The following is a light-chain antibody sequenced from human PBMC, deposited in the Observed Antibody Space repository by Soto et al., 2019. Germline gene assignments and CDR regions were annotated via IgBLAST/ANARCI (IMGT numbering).Light chain of an antibody. CDR1: QDIRSS. CDR3: QQDSSWPLT. Sequence: EIVMTQSPATLSVSPGERVTLSCRASQDIRSSLAWYQQRPGQAPRLLIYGASIRATGVPATFSGSGSGTEFTLSISSLQSEHLGVYYCQQDSSWPLTFGGGTKLDI. CDR2: GAS. J-gene: IGKJ4*01. V-gene: IGKV3-15*01.